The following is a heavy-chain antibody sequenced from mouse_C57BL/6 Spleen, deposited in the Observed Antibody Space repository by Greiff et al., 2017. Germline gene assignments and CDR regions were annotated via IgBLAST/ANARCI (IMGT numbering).Heavy chain of an antibody. CDR2: ISDGGSYT. J-gene: IGHJ4*01. CDR3: AREGGGSYSYAMDY. Sequence: EVKLMESGGGLVKPGGSLKLSCAASGFTFSSYAMSWVRQTPEKRLEWVATISDGGSYTYYTDNVKGRFTITRDKAKNNLYLQMSHLTSEDTAMYYCAREGGGSYSYAMDYWGQGTSVTVSS. V-gene: IGHV5-4*01. CDR1: GFTFSSYA. D-gene: IGHD1-1*02.